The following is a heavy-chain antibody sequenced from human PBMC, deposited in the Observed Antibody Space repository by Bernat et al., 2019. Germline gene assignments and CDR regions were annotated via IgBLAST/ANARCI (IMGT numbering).Heavy chain of an antibody. CDR2: IYYSGST. V-gene: IGHV4-39*01. J-gene: IGHJ4*02. CDR1: GGSISSSSYY. Sequence: QLQLQELGPGLVKPSETLSLTCTVSGGSISSSSYYWGWIRQPPGKGLEWIGSIYYSGSTYYNPSLKSRVTISVDTSKNQFSLKLSSVTAADTAVYYCARHRAGVRYYFDYWGQGTLVTVSS. D-gene: IGHD2-21*01. CDR3: ARHRAGVRYYFDY.